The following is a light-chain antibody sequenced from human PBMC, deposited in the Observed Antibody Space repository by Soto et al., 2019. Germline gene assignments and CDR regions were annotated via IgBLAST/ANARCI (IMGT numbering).Light chain of an antibody. V-gene: IGKV1-27*01. CDR3: QKYNSAPALT. Sequence: DIQMTQSPSSLSASVGDRVTISCRASQGISNYLAWYQQKPGKVPKLLIYAASTLQSGVPSRFSGSGSGTDFTLTISSLQPEDVATYYCQKYNSAPALTFGGGTKVEIK. CDR1: QGISNY. J-gene: IGKJ4*01. CDR2: AAS.